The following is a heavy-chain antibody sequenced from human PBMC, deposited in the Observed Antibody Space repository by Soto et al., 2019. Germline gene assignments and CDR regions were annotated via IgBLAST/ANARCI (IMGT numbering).Heavy chain of an antibody. V-gene: IGHV4-59*08. CDR2: IYYSGST. Sequence: SETLSLTCTVSGGSISSYFWSWIRQPPGKGLEWIGYIYYSGSTNYNPSLKSRVTISVDTSKNQFSLKLSSVTAADTAVYYCARHQWLHKGGYFDYWGQGTLVTVSS. J-gene: IGHJ4*02. CDR3: ARHQWLHKGGYFDY. CDR1: GGSISSYF. D-gene: IGHD6-19*01.